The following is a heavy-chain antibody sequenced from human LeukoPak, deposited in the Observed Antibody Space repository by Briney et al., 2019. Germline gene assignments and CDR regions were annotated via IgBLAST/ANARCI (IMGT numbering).Heavy chain of an antibody. D-gene: IGHD4-17*01. Sequence: KPGGSLRLSCAASGFTFSSYSMNCVRQAPGKGLEWVSSISYTSSYIYYADSVKGRFTISRDNAKNSLFLQMNSLRAEDTAVYYCAREGLYGDYAGHWGQGTLVTVSS. V-gene: IGHV3-21*01. CDR2: ISYTSSYI. J-gene: IGHJ4*02. CDR1: GFTFSSYS. CDR3: AREGLYGDYAGH.